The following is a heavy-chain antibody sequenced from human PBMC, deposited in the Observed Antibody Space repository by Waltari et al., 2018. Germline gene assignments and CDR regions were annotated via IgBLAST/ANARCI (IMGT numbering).Heavy chain of an antibody. CDR3: ARDQLHLGELSLYAAPDY. J-gene: IGHJ4*02. CDR2: INAGNGNT. V-gene: IGHV1-3*01. Sequence: QVQLVQSGAEVKKPGASVKVSCKASGYTFTSYAMHWVRQAPGQRLEWMGWINAGNGNTKYSQKFQGRVTITRDTSASTAYMELSSLRSEDTAVYYCARDQLHLGELSLYAAPDYWGQGTLVTVSS. CDR1: GYTFTSYA. D-gene: IGHD3-16*02.